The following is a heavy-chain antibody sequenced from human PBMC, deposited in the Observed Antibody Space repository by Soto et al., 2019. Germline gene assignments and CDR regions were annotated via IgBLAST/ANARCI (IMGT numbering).Heavy chain of an antibody. CDR1: GGSISSGGYY. V-gene: IGHV4-31*03. CDR2: IYYSGST. J-gene: IGHJ3*02. Sequence: QVQLQESGPGLVKPSQTLSLTCTVSGGSISSGGYYWSWIRQHPGKGLEWIGYIYYSGSTYYNPSLRCRVTISVDTSKNQFSLKLSSVTAADTAVYYCARATRPKSGTTARGAFDIWGQGTMVTVSS. D-gene: IGHD1-1*01. CDR3: ARATRPKSGTTARGAFDI.